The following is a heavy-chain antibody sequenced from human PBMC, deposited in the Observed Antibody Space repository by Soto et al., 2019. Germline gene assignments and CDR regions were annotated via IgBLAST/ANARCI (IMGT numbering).Heavy chain of an antibody. J-gene: IGHJ3*02. CDR2: VYWNDDK. V-gene: IGHV2-5*01. D-gene: IGHD1-1*01. Sequence: SGPTLVNPTQNLTLTCTLPGISLSTSGVGLGWIRQTPGKALEWFALVYWNDDKHYRPCLESRLTITKDTSKNQALLTMINMDTVDKAAYYCARGLATLPVFAFDIWGQGTEVTVSS. CDR1: GISLSTSGVG. CDR3: ARGLATLPVFAFDI.